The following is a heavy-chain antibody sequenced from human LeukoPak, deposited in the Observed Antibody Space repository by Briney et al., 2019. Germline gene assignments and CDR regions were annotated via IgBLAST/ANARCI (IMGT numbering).Heavy chain of an antibody. CDR1: VFTFSSYS. V-gene: IGHV3-21*01. J-gene: IGHJ5*02. Sequence: GGSLILSCGASVFTFSSYSMNWVRQATGKGLECFSSISSRSYIYYADSVKGRFTISRDNAKNSLYLQMNSLRAEDTAVYYCARDLLKTYIVVVPAAFDPWGQGTLVTVSS. D-gene: IGHD2-2*01. CDR2: ISSRSYI. CDR3: ARDLLKTYIVVVPAAFDP.